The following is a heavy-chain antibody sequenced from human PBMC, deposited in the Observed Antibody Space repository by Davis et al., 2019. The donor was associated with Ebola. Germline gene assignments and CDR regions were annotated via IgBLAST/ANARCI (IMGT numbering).Heavy chain of an antibody. D-gene: IGHD2-8*01. CDR3: ARDGLIRDYGMDF. CDR2: IYYSGST. CDR1: GGSISSYY. Sequence: SETLSLTCTVSGGSISSYYWSWIRQPPGKGLEWIGYIYYSGSTNYNPSLKSRVTISVDTSKNQFSLKLSSVTAADTAVYYCARDGLIRDYGMDFWGKGTTVTVSS. J-gene: IGHJ6*04. V-gene: IGHV4-59*01.